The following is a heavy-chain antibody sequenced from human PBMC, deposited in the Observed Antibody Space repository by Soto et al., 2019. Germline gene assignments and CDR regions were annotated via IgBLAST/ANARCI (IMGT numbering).Heavy chain of an antibody. CDR1: GGSISSGGYS. CDR2: IYHSGST. Sequence: SETLSLTCAVSGGSISSGGYSWSWIRQPPGKGLEWIGYIYHSGSTSYNPSLESRVSVSVDTSKNQFSLKVSGVSAADTAVYYCATSQKGYNWNYFDHWGQGALVTV. D-gene: IGHD1-20*01. J-gene: IGHJ4*02. V-gene: IGHV4-30-2*01. CDR3: ATSQKGYNWNYFDH.